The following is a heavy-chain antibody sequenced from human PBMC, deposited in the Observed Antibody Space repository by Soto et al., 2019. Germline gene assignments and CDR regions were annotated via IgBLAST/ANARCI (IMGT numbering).Heavy chain of an antibody. D-gene: IGHD2-15*01. CDR3: APLPPRIVVVVLPIPS. Sequence: QVQLQQSGPRLARPSGTLSLTCVVSGGSISSTNWWTWVRQTPGKGLEWIGEIYHTGSTKYNPSLKHRVTISLDKSNNPFSLNLKSVTDADTAVYYCAPLPPRIVVVVLPIPSWGQGTMVTVSS. J-gene: IGHJ4*02. V-gene: IGHV4-4*02. CDR2: IYHTGST. CDR1: GGSISSTNW.